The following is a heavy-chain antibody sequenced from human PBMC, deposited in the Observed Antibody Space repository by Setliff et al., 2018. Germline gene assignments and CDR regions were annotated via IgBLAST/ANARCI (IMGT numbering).Heavy chain of an antibody. CDR2: IIPIFGTT. V-gene: IGHV1-69*05. CDR3: ARERGDIVSTTSYYYYMDV. D-gene: IGHD5-12*01. Sequence: RASVKVSCKASRGTFSSYGITWVRQAPGQGLEWMGGIIPIFGTTDYAQKFQGRVTITTDESTSTAYMEMSSLRSEDTAVYYCARERGDIVSTTSYYYYMDVWGKGTTVTVSS. CDR1: RGTFSSYG. J-gene: IGHJ6*03.